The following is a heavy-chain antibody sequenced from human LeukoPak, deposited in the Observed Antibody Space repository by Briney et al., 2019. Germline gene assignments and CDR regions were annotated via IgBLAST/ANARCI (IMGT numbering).Heavy chain of an antibody. J-gene: IGHJ3*02. Sequence: GGSLRLSCAASGFTFSSYGMHWVRQAPGKGLEWVSVIWYDGSNKYYADSVKGRFTYSRDNSNNTLYLQMHSLRAEDTAVYYCARESPFRGWWEPQAGYAFDIWGQATMVTVSS. CDR3: ARESPFRGWWEPQAGYAFDI. D-gene: IGHD1-26*01. CDR1: GFTFSSYG. CDR2: IWYDGSNK. V-gene: IGHV3-33*01.